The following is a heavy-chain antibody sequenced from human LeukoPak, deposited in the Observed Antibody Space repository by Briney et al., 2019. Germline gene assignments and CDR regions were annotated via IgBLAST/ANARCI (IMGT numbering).Heavy chain of an antibody. J-gene: IGHJ4*02. D-gene: IGHD1-7*01. CDR3: ARVGGTGTNTEDY. CDR1: GGSFSGYY. Sequence: SETLSLTCAVYGGSFSGYYWSWIRQPPGKGLEWIGEINHSGSTNYNPSLKSRVTISVDTSKNQFSLKLSSVTAADTAVYYCARVGGTGTNTEDYWGQGTPVTVSS. CDR2: INHSGST. V-gene: IGHV4-34*01.